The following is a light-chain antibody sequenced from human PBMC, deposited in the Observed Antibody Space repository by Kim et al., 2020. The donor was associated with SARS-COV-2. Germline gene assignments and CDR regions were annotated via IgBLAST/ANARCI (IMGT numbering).Light chain of an antibody. CDR2: GAS. J-gene: IGKJ4*01. V-gene: IGKV3-15*01. CDR1: QNVNTY. CDR3: QQYYNWPLT. Sequence: ELMMTQSPATLSVSPGERATLSCRASQNVNTYLALYQHRPGQAPRLLIYGASTRAAGVPGRFSGSASGTDFTLTISSLQSEDFAVYYCQQYYNWPLTFGGGTKVDIK.